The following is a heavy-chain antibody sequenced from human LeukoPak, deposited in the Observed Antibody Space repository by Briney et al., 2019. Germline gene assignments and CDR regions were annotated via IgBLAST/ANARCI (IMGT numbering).Heavy chain of an antibody. D-gene: IGHD1-14*01. CDR2: IYYSGST. Sequence: SETLSLTCTVSGGSISSGDYYWSWIRQPPGKGLEWIGYIYYSGSTYYNPSLKSRVTISVDTSKNQFSLKLSSVTAADTAVYYCARDHPTRAAGSGNAFDIWGQGTMVTVSS. J-gene: IGHJ3*02. V-gene: IGHV4-30-4*01. CDR1: GGSISSGDYY. CDR3: ARDHPTRAAGSGNAFDI.